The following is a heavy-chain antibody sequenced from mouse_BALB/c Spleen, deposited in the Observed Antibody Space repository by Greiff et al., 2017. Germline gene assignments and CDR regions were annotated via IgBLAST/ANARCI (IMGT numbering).Heavy chain of an antibody. CDR2: ILPGSGST. CDR1: GYTFSSYW. CDR3: AREGLRPPFAY. V-gene: IGHV1-9*01. Sequence: VQRVESGAELMKPGASVKISCKATGYTFSSYWIEWVKQRPGHGLEWIGEILPGSGSTNYNEKFKGKATFTADTSSNTAYMQLSSLTSEDSAVYYCAREGLRPPFAYWGQGTLVTVSA. J-gene: IGHJ3*01. D-gene: IGHD2-4*01.